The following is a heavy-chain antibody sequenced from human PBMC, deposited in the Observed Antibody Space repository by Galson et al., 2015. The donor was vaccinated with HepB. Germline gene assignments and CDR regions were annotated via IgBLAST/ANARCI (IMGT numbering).Heavy chain of an antibody. CDR1: GFTFSSYA. J-gene: IGHJ3*02. CDR3: AKGGRPTDAYDI. Sequence: SLRLSCAASGFTFSSYAMTWVRQAPGKGLEWVSAINSGESTYYADSVKGRFTISRDNSKNTLYLQMNSLRAEDTAVYYCAKGGRPTDAYDIWGQGTMVTVSS. CDR2: INSGEST. V-gene: IGHV3-23*01.